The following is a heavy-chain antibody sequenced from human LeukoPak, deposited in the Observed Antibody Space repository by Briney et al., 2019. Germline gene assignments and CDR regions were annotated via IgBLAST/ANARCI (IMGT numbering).Heavy chain of an antibody. CDR1: GFIFRSYA. D-gene: IGHD3-22*01. Sequence: GGSLRLSWAASGFIFRSYAMSWVRQAPGKGREGVSGISSSGGRTFYADSVKGRFTISRDNSKNTLYLQMNSLRAEDTAVYYCANYYYDTSGYKNWGQGTLVTVSS. CDR3: ANYYYDTSGYKN. V-gene: IGHV3-23*01. J-gene: IGHJ4*02. CDR2: ISSSGGRT.